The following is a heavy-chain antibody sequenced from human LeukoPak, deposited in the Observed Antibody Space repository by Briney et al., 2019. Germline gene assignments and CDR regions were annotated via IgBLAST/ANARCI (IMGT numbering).Heavy chain of an antibody. CDR2: ISGSGGST. Sequence: PSGGSLRLSCAASGFTFSSYAMSWVRQAPGKGLEWVSAISGSGGSTYYADSVKGRFTISRDNAKNTLYLQMNSLRAEDTAVYYCARDIVEDDAFDIWGQGTMVTVSS. J-gene: IGHJ3*02. D-gene: IGHD5-12*01. CDR3: ARDIVEDDAFDI. CDR1: GFTFSSYA. V-gene: IGHV3-23*01.